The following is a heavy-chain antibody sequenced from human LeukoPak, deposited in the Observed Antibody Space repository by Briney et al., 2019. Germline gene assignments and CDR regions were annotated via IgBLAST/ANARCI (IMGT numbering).Heavy chain of an antibody. J-gene: IGHJ4*02. CDR2: IYSSVT. Sequence: PGGSLRLSCTVSGFTISSNSMSWVRQAPGKGLEWVSFIYSSVTHYSDSVKGRFTISRDNSKNTLYLQMNSLRAEDTAVYYCAKDGDLYDILTGYPDYWGQGTLVTVSS. CDR3: AKDGDLYDILTGYPDY. CDR1: GFTISSNS. V-gene: IGHV3-66*03. D-gene: IGHD3-9*01.